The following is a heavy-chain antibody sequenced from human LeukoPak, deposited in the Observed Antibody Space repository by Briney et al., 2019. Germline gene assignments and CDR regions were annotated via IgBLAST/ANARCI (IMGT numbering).Heavy chain of an antibody. CDR3: ARWGLGYCSSTSCKQGGLDY. D-gene: IGHD2-2*01. CDR1: GGTFSSYA. V-gene: IGHV1-69*05. Sequence: GSSVKVSCKASGGTFSSYAISWVRQAPGQGLEWMGGITPIFGTANYAQKFQGRVTITTDESTSTAYMELSSLRPEDTAVYYCARWGLGYCSSTSCKQGGLDYWGQGTLVTVSS. J-gene: IGHJ4*02. CDR2: ITPIFGTA.